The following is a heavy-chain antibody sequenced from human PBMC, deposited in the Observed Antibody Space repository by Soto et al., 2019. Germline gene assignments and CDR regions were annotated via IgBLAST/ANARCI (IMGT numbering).Heavy chain of an antibody. Sequence: QVQLVQSGAEVKKPGSSVKVSCKASGGTFSSYTISWVRQAPGQGLEWMGRIIPILGIANYAQKFQGRVTITADKSTSTAYMELSSLRSEDTAVYYCVRDVNSGYDSNLDYWGQGTLVTVSS. CDR3: VRDVNSGYDSNLDY. D-gene: IGHD5-12*01. CDR2: IIPILGIA. CDR1: GGTFSSYT. J-gene: IGHJ4*02. V-gene: IGHV1-69*08.